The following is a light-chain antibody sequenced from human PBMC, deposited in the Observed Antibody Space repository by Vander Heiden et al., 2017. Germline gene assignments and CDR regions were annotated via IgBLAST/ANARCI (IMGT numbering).Light chain of an antibody. CDR1: QAIGTF. Sequence: IQLTQSPSSLAASLGDRVTITCRASQAIGTFLAWYQHKPGSAPRLLIYDASTLQSGVPSRFSASTSGTDFSLTISNLQPEDFATYYCQQGTSYPRQTFGQGTKVEI. V-gene: IGKV1-9*01. CDR2: DAS. J-gene: IGKJ1*01. CDR3: QQGTSYPRQT.